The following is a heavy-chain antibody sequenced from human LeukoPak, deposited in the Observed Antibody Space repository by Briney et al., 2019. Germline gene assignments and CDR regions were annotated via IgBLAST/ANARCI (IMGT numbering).Heavy chain of an antibody. CDR3: ARDSSRDGYNFFDY. CDR2: ISYDGSNK. V-gene: IGHV3-30-3*01. D-gene: IGHD5-24*01. J-gene: IGHJ4*02. Sequence: GGSLRLSCEASGFTFSSYAMHWVRQAPGKGLEWVAVISYDGSNKYYADSVKGRFTISRDNSKNTLYLQMNSLRAEDTAVYYCARDSSRDGYNFFDYWGQGTLVTVSS. CDR1: GFTFSSYA.